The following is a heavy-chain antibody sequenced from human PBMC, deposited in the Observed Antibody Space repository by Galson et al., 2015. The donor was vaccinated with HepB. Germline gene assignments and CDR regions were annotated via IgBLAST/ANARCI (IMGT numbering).Heavy chain of an antibody. CDR1: GFGFSSFG. CDR3: AKEVRGYDGVLDY. V-gene: IGHV3-30*18. D-gene: IGHD5-12*01. Sequence: SLRLSCAASGFGFSSFGMHWVCQAPGKGLEWVAVILYDGSKKYYADSVKGRFTISRDNSKNTPYLQMNSLRAEDTAVYYCAKEVRGYDGVLDYWGQGTLVTVSS. CDR2: ILYDGSKK. J-gene: IGHJ4*02.